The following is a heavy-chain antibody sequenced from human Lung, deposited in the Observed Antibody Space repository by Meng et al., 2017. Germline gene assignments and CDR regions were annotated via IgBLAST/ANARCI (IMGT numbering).Heavy chain of an antibody. CDR3: TKNDFYCLGY. Sequence: QVQVPESGPGLVKPSGPLSLTCAVSGGSISSDNWWSWVRQPPGKGLEWIGEIYHSGSTNYNPSLKSRITISVDKPKNQFSLTLSSVTAADTAVYYCTKNDFYCLGYWGQGTLVTVSS. CDR1: GGSISSDNW. J-gene: IGHJ4*02. V-gene: IGHV4-4*02. D-gene: IGHD2-21*01. CDR2: IYHSGST.